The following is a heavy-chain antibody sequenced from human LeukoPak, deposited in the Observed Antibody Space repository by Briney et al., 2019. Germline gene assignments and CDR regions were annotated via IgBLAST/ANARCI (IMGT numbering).Heavy chain of an antibody. V-gene: IGHV1-69*04. J-gene: IGHJ4*02. CDR1: GGTFSSYA. Sequence: ASVKVSCKASGGTFSSYAISWVRQAPGQGLEWMGRIIPILGIANYAQKFQGRVTITADKSTSTAYMELSSLRSEDTAVYYCARVRRVAARTAPDYWGQGTLVTVSS. D-gene: IGHD6-6*01. CDR2: IIPILGIA. CDR3: ARVRRVAARTAPDY.